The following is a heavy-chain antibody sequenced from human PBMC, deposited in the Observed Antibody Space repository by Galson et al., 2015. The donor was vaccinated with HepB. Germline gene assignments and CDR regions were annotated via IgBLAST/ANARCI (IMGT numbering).Heavy chain of an antibody. J-gene: IGHJ4*02. CDR2: SFSNDEK. CDR3: ARSLGLVGPCFDN. V-gene: IGHV2-26*01. D-gene: IGHD3-16*01. CDR1: GFSLNNARMG. Sequence: PALVKPTQTLTLTCTVSGFSLNNARMGVSWIRQPPGKALEWLAHSFSNDEKSYNTSLKSRLTITKDTSKNQVVLTMTNLDPMDTATYYCARSLGLVGPCFDNWGQGTLVTVSS.